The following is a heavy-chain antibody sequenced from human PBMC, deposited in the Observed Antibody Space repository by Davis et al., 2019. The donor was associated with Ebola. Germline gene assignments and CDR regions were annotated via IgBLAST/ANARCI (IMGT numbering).Heavy chain of an antibody. CDR1: GYTFTSYG. D-gene: IGHD2-15*01. CDR3: ATPSEMVAAPYYYYYGMDV. V-gene: IGHV1-18*01. J-gene: IGHJ6*02. Sequence: AASVKVSCKASGYTFTSYGISWVRQAPGQGLEWMGWISAYNGNTNYAQKLQGRVTMTTDTSTSTAYMELSSLRSEDTAVYYCATPSEMVAAPYYYYYGMDVWGQGTTVTVSS. CDR2: ISAYNGNT.